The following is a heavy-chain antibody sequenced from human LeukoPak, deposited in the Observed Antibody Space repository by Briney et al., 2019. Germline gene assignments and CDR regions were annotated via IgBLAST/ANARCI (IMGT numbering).Heavy chain of an antibody. CDR3: ARESRYCSSTSCYWGIDY. CDR2: IYYSGST. J-gene: IGHJ4*02. V-gene: IGHV4-31*03. CDR1: GGSISSGGYY. Sequence: PSQTLSLTCTVSGGSISSGGYYWSWIRQHPGKGLEWIGYIYYSGSTYYNPSLKSRVTISVDTSKNQFPLKLSSVTAADTAVYYCARESRYCSSTSCYWGIDYWGQGTLVTVSS. D-gene: IGHD2-2*01.